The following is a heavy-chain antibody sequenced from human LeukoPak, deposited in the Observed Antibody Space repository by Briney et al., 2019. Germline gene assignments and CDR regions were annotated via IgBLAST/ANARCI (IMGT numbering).Heavy chain of an antibody. CDR2: ISAYNGNT. V-gene: IGHV1-18*01. Sequence: EASVKVSCKASGYTFTSYGISWVRQAPGQGLEWMGWISAYNGNTNYAQKLQGRVTMTTDTSTSTAYVELRSLRSDDTAVYYCARVTDYYDSSGYPDYWGQGTLVTVSS. D-gene: IGHD3-22*01. CDR3: ARVTDYYDSSGYPDY. J-gene: IGHJ4*02. CDR1: GYTFTSYG.